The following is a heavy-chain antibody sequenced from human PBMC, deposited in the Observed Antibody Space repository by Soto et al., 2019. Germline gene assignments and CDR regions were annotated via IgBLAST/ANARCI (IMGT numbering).Heavy chain of an antibody. CDR2: IYYSGST. V-gene: IGHV4-39*01. J-gene: IGHJ6*03. CDR3: ARPAAKRHYYYYMDV. D-gene: IGHD6-25*01. Sequence: QLQLQESGPGLVKPSETLSLTCTVSGGSISSSSYYWGWIRQPPGKGLEWIGSIYYSGSTYYNPYLKRRVTISVDTSKNQFSLQLSCVPAADTAVYYCARPAAKRHYYYYMDVWGKGTTGTVSS. CDR1: GGSISSSSYY.